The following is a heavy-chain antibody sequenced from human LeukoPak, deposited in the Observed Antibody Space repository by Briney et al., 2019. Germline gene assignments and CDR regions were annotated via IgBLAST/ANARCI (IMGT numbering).Heavy chain of an antibody. CDR3: ARGYRGSGRFDY. CDR2: IHYSGTK. J-gene: IGHJ4*02. Sequence: SETLSLTCTVSGGSISSYYWSWIRQHPGKGLEWIGYIHYSGTKYYNPSLKSRVSISVDTSKNQFSLNLYSVTAADTAVYFCARGYRGSGRFDYWGQGTLVTVSS. D-gene: IGHD5-18*01. CDR1: GGSISSYY. V-gene: IGHV4-59*06.